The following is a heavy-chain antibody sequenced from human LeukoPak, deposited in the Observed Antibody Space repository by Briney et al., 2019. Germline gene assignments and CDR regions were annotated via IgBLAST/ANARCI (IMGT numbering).Heavy chain of an antibody. D-gene: IGHD6-13*01. V-gene: IGHV4-31*03. J-gene: IGHJ4*02. CDR3: ARRYSSSRFDY. CDR2: IYYSGST. Sequence: PSETLSLTCTVSGGSINSGGYYWSWIRQHPGKGLEWIGYIYYSGSTYYNPSLKSRVTISVDTSKNQFSLKLSSVTAADTAVYYCARRYSSSRFDYWGQGTLVTVSS. CDR1: GGSINSGGYY.